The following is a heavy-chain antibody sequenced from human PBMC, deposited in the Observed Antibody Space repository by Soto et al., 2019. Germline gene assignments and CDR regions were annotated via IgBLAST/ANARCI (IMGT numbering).Heavy chain of an antibody. D-gene: IGHD5-18*01. V-gene: IGHV1-3*01. CDR3: ARDEVGAMAFYYYYGMDV. CDR2: INAGNGNT. J-gene: IGHJ6*02. Sequence: GASVKVSCKASGYTFTSYAMHWVRQAPGQRLEWMGWINAGNGNTKYSQKFQGRVTITRDTSASTASMELSSLRSEDTAVYYCARDEVGAMAFYYYYGMDVWGQGTTVTVSS. CDR1: GYTFTSYA.